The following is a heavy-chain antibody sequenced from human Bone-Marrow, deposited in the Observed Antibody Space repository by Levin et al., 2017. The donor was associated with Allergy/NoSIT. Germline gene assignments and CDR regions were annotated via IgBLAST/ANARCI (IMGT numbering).Heavy chain of an antibody. V-gene: IGHV1-8*01. CDR3: ARGLGQWLVLAFDI. D-gene: IGHD6-19*01. CDR2: MNPNSGNT. J-gene: IGHJ3*02. CDR1: GYTFTSYD. Sequence: PQASVKVSCKASGYTFTSYDINWVRQATGQGLEWMGWMNPNSGNTGYAQKFQGRVTMTRNTSISTAYMELSSLRSEDTAVYYCARGLGQWLVLAFDIWGQGTMVTVSS.